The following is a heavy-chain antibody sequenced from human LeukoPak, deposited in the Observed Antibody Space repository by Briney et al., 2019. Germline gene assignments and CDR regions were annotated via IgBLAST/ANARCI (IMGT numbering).Heavy chain of an antibody. V-gene: IGHV1-69*04. CDR1: GGTFSSYA. J-gene: IGHJ4*02. CDR2: IIPILGIA. D-gene: IGHD5-12*01. CDR3: ARDGHSGYDFAGY. Sequence: VKVSCKASGGTFSSYAISWVRQAPGQGLEWMGRIIPILGIANYAQKFQGRVTITADKSTSTAYMELSSLRSEDTAVYYCARDGHSGYDFAGYWGQGALVTVSS.